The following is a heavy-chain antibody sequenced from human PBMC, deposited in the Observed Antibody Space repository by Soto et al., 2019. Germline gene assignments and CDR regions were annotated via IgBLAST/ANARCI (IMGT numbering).Heavy chain of an antibody. Sequence: EVQLLESGGGLVRPGGSLRLSCAASGFTFNNDWMNWVRQAPGKGLEWVGRIRSNADGGTTDYAAPVKDRFTISRDESTNPLHQQTNTLKTEDTAVYYCSTAPDYSNYFEHWGQGTLVTVSS. CDR3: STAPDYSNYFEH. D-gene: IGHD4-4*01. V-gene: IGHV3-15*07. J-gene: IGHJ4*02. CDR1: GFTFNNDW. CDR2: IRSNADGGTT.